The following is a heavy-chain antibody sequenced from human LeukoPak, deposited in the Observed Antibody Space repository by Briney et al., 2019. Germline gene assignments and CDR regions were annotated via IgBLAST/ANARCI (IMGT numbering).Heavy chain of an antibody. D-gene: IGHD6-13*01. V-gene: IGHV1-2*02. CDR2: INPNSGGT. J-gene: IGHJ4*02. CDR1: RYTFTGYD. Sequence: GASVKVSCKPSRYTFTGYDMHWVPQAPGQGLEWMGWINPNSGGTNYAQKFQGRVTMTRDTSISTAYMELSRLRSDDTAVYYCARPYSSSWYAFGYWGQGTLVTVSS. CDR3: ARPYSSSWYAFGY.